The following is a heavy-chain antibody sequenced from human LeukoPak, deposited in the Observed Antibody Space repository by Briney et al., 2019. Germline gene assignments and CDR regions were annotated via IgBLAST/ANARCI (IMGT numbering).Heavy chain of an antibody. CDR3: ARGRYSTSPLDY. CDR2: ISGSSTYT. V-gene: IGHV3-11*06. J-gene: IGHJ4*02. Sequence: GGSLRLSCAASGFSFSDYYMSWTRQAPGKGLKWISYISGSSTYTNYADSVKGRFTISRDNAKNSLYLQMSSLRAEDTAVYYCARGRYSTSPLDYWGQGTLVTVSS. D-gene: IGHD6-6*01. CDR1: GFSFSDYY.